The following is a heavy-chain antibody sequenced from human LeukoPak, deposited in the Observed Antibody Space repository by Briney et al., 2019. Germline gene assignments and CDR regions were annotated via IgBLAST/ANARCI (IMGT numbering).Heavy chain of an antibody. V-gene: IGHV3-21*01. J-gene: IGHJ4*02. CDR1: GFTFSSYS. D-gene: IGHD3-22*01. CDR3: AIDGLKDYYDSSGYD. CDR2: ISSTSSYI. Sequence: PGGSLRLSSAASGFTFSSYSMNWGRQDLRKRLEWGSSISSTSSYINYTDSMEGRSTTTRANAKTSLYLQMNCMRAEDTAVYYCAIDGLKDYYDSSGYDWGQGTLVTVSS.